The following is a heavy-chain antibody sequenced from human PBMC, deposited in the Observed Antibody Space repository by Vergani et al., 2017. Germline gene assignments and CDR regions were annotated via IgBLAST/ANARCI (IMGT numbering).Heavy chain of an antibody. CDR2: INWNGGST. CDR1: GFTFNDYK. CDR3: AKERNAYYDFSSGYSPLDD. Sequence: EVQLVESGGGLVKPGGSLRLSCAASGFTFNDYKMNWVRQAPGKGLEWVSGINWNGGSTGYADSVKGRFTISRDNAKNSLYLQMNSLRAEDTALYYCAKERNAYYDFSSGYSPLDDWGQGTPVTVSS. D-gene: IGHD3-3*01. J-gene: IGHJ4*02. V-gene: IGHV3-20*04.